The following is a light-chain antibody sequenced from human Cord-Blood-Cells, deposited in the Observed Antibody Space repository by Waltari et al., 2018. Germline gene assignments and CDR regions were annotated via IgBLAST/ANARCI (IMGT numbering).Light chain of an antibody. CDR2: DAS. Sequence: DIQMTQSPSSLSASVGDRVNITCQASQDISNYLNWYQQKPGKAPKLLIYDASNLETGVPSRFSGSGSGTEFTFTISSLQPEDIATYYCQQYDNLPLTFGGGTKVEIK. J-gene: IGKJ4*01. CDR3: QQYDNLPLT. V-gene: IGKV1-33*01. CDR1: QDISNY.